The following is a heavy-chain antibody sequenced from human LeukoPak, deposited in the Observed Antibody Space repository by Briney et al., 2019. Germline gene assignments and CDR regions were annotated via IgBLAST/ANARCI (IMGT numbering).Heavy chain of an antibody. J-gene: IGHJ5*02. CDR2: IYYSGSTST. CDR3: ARDRSSGWYWTNWFDP. D-gene: IGHD6-19*01. V-gene: IGHV4-39*07. Sequence: SETLSLTCTVSGGSISSSSYYWGWIRQPPGKGLEWIGSIYYSGSTSTYYNPSLKSRVTISVDTSKNQFSLKLSSVTAADTAVYYCARDRSSGWYWTNWFDPWGQGTLVTVSS. CDR1: GGSISSSSYY.